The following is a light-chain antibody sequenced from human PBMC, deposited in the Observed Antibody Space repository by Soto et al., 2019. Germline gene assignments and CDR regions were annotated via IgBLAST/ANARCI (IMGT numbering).Light chain of an antibody. Sequence: EIVMTQSPATLSVSPGERATLSCRASQSVSSKLAWYQQKPGQAPRLLIYGASTRATGIPVRFSGSGSGTEFTLTISSLQSEDFAVYYCQQYHHWKTFGQGTKVDIK. CDR3: QQYHHWKT. CDR2: GAS. V-gene: IGKV3-15*01. J-gene: IGKJ1*01. CDR1: QSVSSK.